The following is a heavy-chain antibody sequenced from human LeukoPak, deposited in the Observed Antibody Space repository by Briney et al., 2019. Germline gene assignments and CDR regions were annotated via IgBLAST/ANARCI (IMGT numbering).Heavy chain of an antibody. Sequence: IPGGSLRLSCAASGFTFSSYSMNWVRQAPGKGLEWVSSISSSSDYIHYADSVKGRFTISRDNAKNSLYLQMNSLRAEDTAVYYCARGISGGREDDYGDYGISAGNAFDIWGQGTMVTVSS. V-gene: IGHV3-21*01. CDR1: GFTFSSYS. J-gene: IGHJ3*02. CDR3: ARGISGGREDDYGDYGISAGNAFDI. CDR2: ISSSSDYI. D-gene: IGHD4-17*01.